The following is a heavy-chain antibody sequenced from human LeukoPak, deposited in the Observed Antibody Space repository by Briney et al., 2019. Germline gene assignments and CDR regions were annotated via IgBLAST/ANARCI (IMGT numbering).Heavy chain of an antibody. J-gene: IGHJ4*02. CDR2: ISTYNGDT. CDR3: ARVNNSGWSPNDY. V-gene: IGHV1-18*01. D-gene: IGHD6-19*01. Sequence: ASVNVSCKASGYIFTNHDINWVRQAPGQGLEWMGWISTYNGDTYYAQKLQGRVTMTTDTSTSTAYMELRSLISDDTAVYYCARVNNSGWSPNDYWGQGTLVTVSA. CDR1: GYIFTNHD.